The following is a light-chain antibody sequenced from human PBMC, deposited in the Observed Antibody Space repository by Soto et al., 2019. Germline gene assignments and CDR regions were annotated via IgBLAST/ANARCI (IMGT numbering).Light chain of an antibody. Sequence: DIQMTQSPSTLSASVGDRVIITCRASQSISSWLAWYQQKPGKAPSLLIYDASTVESGVPSRFSGSGSGTEFTLTISSLQPDDFATYYCQQYKTYSTFGQGTKLEIK. V-gene: IGKV1-5*01. CDR3: QQYKTYST. CDR1: QSISSW. CDR2: DAS. J-gene: IGKJ2*01.